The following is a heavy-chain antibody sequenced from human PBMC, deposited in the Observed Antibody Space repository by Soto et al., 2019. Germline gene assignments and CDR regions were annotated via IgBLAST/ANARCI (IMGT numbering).Heavy chain of an antibody. J-gene: IGHJ4*02. V-gene: IGHV3-74*01. CDR2: INSDGSST. CDR3: ARDFEY. Sequence: EVQLVESGGGLVQPGGSLRLSCEASGFTFSTFWMHWVRQAPGKGLVWVSRINSDGSSTNYADSVKGRVTISRDNAKNMLYLQMNSLRAEDTAVYYCARDFEYLGQGTLVTVSS. CDR1: GFTFSTFW.